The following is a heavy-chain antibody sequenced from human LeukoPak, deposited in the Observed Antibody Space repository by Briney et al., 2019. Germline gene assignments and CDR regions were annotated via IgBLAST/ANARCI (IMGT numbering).Heavy chain of an antibody. CDR1: GFTFSSYS. CDR3: ARDWYGSSYPTFDP. J-gene: IGHJ5*02. CDR2: IGSSSSYI. V-gene: IGHV3-21*01. D-gene: IGHD6-6*01. Sequence: GGSLRLSCAASGFTFSSYSMNWVRQAPGKGLEWVSSIGSSSSYIYYADSVKGRFTISRDNAKNSLYLQMNSLRAEDTAVYSCARDWYGSSYPTFDPWGQGTLVTVSS.